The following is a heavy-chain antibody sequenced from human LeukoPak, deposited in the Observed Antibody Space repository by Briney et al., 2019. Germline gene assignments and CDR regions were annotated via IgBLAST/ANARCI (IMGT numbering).Heavy chain of an antibody. V-gene: IGHV3-7*01. Sequence: GGSLRLSCAASEFTFSNYWMTWVRQAPGKGLEWVANIKQDGSEMYYVDSVKGRFTISRDNAQNSLYLQMNGLRVEDTAVYYCTRRLDDWGQGTLVTVSS. CDR1: EFTFSNYW. J-gene: IGHJ4*02. D-gene: IGHD3-16*01. CDR2: IKQDGSEM. CDR3: TRRLDD.